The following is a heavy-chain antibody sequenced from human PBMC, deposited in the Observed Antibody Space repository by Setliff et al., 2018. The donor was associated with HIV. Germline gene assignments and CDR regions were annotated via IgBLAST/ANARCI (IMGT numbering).Heavy chain of an antibody. CDR3: ARDGDWEFREWYFDL. CDR1: GGSIASGAYY. Sequence: KPSETLSLTCTVSGGSIASGAYYWSWIRQPAGKGLEWIGRIYTSGNTNYNPSLNGRVTMSIDRSKNQFSLKLNSVTAADTAVYYCARDGDWEFREWYFDLWGRGTLVTVSS. CDR2: IYTSGNT. J-gene: IGHJ2*01. D-gene: IGHD3-10*01. V-gene: IGHV4-61*02.